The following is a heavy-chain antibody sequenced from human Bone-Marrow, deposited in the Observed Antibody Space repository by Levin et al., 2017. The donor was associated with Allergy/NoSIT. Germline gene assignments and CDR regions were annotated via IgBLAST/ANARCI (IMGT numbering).Heavy chain of an antibody. Sequence: PSETLSLTCTVSGGSISSSSYYWGWIRQPPGKGLEWIGSIYYSGSTYYNPSLKSRVTISVDTSKNQFSLKLSSVTAADTAVYYCARANGDHRQHNWFDPWGQGTLVTVSS. CDR1: GGSISSSSYY. V-gene: IGHV4-39*01. CDR2: IYYSGST. CDR3: ARANGDHRQHNWFDP. D-gene: IGHD4-17*01. J-gene: IGHJ5*02.